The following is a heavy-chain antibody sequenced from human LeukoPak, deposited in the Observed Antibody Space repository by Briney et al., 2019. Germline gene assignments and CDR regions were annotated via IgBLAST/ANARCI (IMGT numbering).Heavy chain of an antibody. CDR2: IISILGIA. CDR3: ARKSVEMATIYSDY. J-gene: IGHJ4*02. Sequence: SVKVSCKASGGTFSSYAISWVRQAPGQGLEWMGRIISILGIANYAQKFQGRVKITADKSTRTAYIELSSLRSEYTAVYYCARKSVEMATIYSDYWGQGTLVTVSS. D-gene: IGHD5-24*01. V-gene: IGHV1-69*04. CDR1: GGTFSSYA.